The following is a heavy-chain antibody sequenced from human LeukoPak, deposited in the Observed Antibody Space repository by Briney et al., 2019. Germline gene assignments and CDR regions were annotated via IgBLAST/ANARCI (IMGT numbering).Heavy chain of an antibody. Sequence: GGSLRLSCAASGFTFSSFWMNWVRQAPGKGLEWVANIKQDGSEMYYVDSVGGRFTISRDNAKNSLYLQMNSLRAEDTTVYYCARGRRLGVFWGQGTLVTVSS. CDR3: ARGRRLGVF. CDR2: IKQDGSEM. J-gene: IGHJ4*02. D-gene: IGHD3-10*01. V-gene: IGHV3-7*05. CDR1: GFTFSSFW.